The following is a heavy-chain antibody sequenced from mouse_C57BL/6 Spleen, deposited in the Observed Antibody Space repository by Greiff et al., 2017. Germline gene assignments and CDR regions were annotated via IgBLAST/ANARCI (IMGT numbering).Heavy chain of an antibody. V-gene: IGHV14-1*01. Sequence: EVQLVESGAELVRPGASVKLSCTASGFNIKDYYMHWVKQRPEQGLEWIGRIDPEDGDTEYAPKFQGKATMTADTTSNTAYLQLSSLTSEDTAVYYCTSGDYGNPFAYWGQGTLVTVSA. CDR2: IDPEDGDT. CDR1: GFNIKDYY. CDR3: TSGDYGNPFAY. D-gene: IGHD2-1*01. J-gene: IGHJ3*01.